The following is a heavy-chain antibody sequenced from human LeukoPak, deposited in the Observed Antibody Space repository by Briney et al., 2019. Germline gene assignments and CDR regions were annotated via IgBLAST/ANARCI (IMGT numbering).Heavy chain of an antibody. D-gene: IGHD2-2*01. CDR3: ARRLVTAGITDFFDS. CDR2: ISSTTTYI. Sequence: PGGSLRLSCAASGFTFSSYSMNWVRQAPGKGLEWVSSISSTTTYIYYAGSVKGRFTISRDNAKNSLYLQMNSLRAEDTAVYYCARRLVTAGITDFFDSWGQGTLVSVSS. CDR1: GFTFSSYS. V-gene: IGHV3-21*01. J-gene: IGHJ4*02.